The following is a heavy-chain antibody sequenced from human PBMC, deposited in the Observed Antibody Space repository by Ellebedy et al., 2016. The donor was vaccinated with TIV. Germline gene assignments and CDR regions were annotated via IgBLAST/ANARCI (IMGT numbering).Heavy chain of an antibody. V-gene: IGHV4-4*07. CDR2: FYTSGST. J-gene: IGHJ4*02. D-gene: IGHD1-26*01. CDR3: ARDRGSYQHFDY. Sequence: MPSETLSLTCTVSGGSISSYYWSWIRQPAGKGLEWIGRFYTSGSTNYNPSLKSRVTMSVDTSKNQFSLKLNSVTAADTAMYYCARDRGSYQHFDYWGQGTLVTVSS. CDR1: GGSISSYY.